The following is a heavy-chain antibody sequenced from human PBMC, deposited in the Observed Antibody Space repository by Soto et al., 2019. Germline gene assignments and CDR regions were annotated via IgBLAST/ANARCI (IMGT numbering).Heavy chain of an antibody. CDR3: TVWGWGNDFGAA. Sequence: EVQLVESGGGLVQPGGSLRLSCAASGFTFSDHYMDWVRQAPGKGLEWVGRSKSKADSYTTEYATAVKGRFTISRDGSKIPLFRQMNSLDTEYTAVYYCTVWGWGNDFGAAWGQGILVTVSS. CDR2: SKSKADSYTT. D-gene: IGHD3-16*01. V-gene: IGHV3-72*01. J-gene: IGHJ4*02. CDR1: GFTFSDHY.